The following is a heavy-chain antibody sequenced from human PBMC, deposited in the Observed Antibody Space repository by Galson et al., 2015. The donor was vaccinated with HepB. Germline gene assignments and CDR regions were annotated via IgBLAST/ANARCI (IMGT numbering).Heavy chain of an antibody. CDR3: ARGFPAVAGNRNPPDY. V-gene: IGHV1-46*01. CDR1: GYTFSTYY. J-gene: IGHJ4*02. D-gene: IGHD6-19*01. Sequence: SVKVSCKASGYTFSTYYMHWVRQAPGQGLEWMGRINPNGGSTSYAQKFQGRVTMTRDASTNTVYMELSSLRSGDTAVYYCARGFPAVAGNRNPPDYWGPGTLVTVSS. CDR2: INPNGGST.